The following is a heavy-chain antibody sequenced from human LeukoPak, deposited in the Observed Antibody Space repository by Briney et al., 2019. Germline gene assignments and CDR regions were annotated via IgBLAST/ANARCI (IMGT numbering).Heavy chain of an antibody. CDR2: IYHSGST. CDR3: AKGQKRYYYDSSGYPLKS. CDR1: GYSISSGYY. V-gene: IGHV4-38-2*01. Sequence: SETLSLTCAVSGYSISSGYYWGWIRQPPGKGLEWIGSIYHSGSTNYNPSLKSRVTISVDTSKNQFSLKLSSVTAADTAVYYCAKGQKRYYYDSSGYPLKSWGQGTLVTVSS. J-gene: IGHJ4*02. D-gene: IGHD3-22*01.